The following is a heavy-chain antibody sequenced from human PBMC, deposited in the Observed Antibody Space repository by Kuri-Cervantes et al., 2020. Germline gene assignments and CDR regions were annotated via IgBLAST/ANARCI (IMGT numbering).Heavy chain of an antibody. CDR3: ARGGGSSGWYPINYYYYGMDV. Sequence: ASVKVSCKASGYTFTGYYMHWVRQAPGQGLEWMGWISAYNGNTNYAQKLQGRVTMTTDTSTSTAYMELRSLRSDDTAVYYCARGGGSSGWYPINYYYYGMDVWGQGTTVTVS. J-gene: IGHJ6*02. CDR2: ISAYNGNT. V-gene: IGHV1-18*04. D-gene: IGHD6-19*01. CDR1: GYTFTGYY.